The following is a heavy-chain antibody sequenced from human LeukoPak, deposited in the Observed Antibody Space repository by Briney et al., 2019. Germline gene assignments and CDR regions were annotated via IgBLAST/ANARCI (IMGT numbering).Heavy chain of an antibody. J-gene: IGHJ6*03. CDR3: ARDYYDFWSGYRYYYMDV. CDR1: GGSISSYY. D-gene: IGHD3-3*01. CDR2: IYYSGST. Sequence: SGALSLTWSVSGGSISSYYWSWIRQPPGKGLEWVGYIYYSGSTNYNPSLKSRVTISVDTSKNQFSLKLSSVTAADTAVYYCARDYYDFWSGYRYYYMDVWGKGTTVTVSS. V-gene: IGHV4-59*01.